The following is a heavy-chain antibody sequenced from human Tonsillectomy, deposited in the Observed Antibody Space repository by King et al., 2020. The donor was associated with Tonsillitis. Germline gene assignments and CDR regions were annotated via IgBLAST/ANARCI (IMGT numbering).Heavy chain of an antibody. CDR3: ARASKSTDAFDI. V-gene: IGHV3-74*01. J-gene: IGHJ3*02. Sequence: EVQLVESGGGLVQPGGSLRLSCAASGFTFRSYWMHWVRQAPGKGLVWVSRINSDGSSTNYADSVKGRFTISRDNAKNTLYLQMNSLRAEDTAVYYCARASKSTDAFDIWGQGTRVTVSS. CDR1: GFTFRSYW. CDR2: INSDGSST.